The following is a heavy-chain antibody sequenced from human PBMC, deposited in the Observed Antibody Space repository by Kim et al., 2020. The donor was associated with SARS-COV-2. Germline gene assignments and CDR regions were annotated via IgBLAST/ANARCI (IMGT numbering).Heavy chain of an antibody. CDR3: ASRYFDWLSNQYYFDY. CDR2: ISSSGSTI. Sequence: GGSLRLSCAASGFTFSSYEMNWVRQAPGKGLEWVSYISSSGSTIYYADSVKGRFTISRDNAKNSLYLQMNSLRAEDTAVYYCASRYFDWLSNQYYFDYWGQGTLVTVSS. D-gene: IGHD3-9*01. V-gene: IGHV3-48*03. J-gene: IGHJ4*02. CDR1: GFTFSSYE.